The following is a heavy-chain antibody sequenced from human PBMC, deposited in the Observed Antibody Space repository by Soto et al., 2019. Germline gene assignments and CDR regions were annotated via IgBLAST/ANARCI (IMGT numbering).Heavy chain of an antibody. J-gene: IGHJ4*02. V-gene: IGHV4-59*08. Sequence: SETLSLTCTVSGGSISSYYWSWIRQPPGKGLEWIGYIYYSGSTHYNPSLKSRVTISLDTSKNQVSLKLSSVTAADTAVYYCARQAGLQALDYWGQGTLVTVSS. CDR3: ARQAGLQALDY. CDR1: GGSISSYY. D-gene: IGHD3-10*01. CDR2: IYYSGST.